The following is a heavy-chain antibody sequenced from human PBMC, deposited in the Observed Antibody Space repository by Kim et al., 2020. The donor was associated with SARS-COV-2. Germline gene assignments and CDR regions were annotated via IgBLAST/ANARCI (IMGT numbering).Heavy chain of an antibody. V-gene: IGHV4-34*01. Sequence: SETLSLTCAVYGGSFSGYYWSWIRQPPGKGLEWIGEINHSGSTNYNPSLKSRVTISVDTSKNQFSLKLSSVTAADTAVYYCVPIPRPDYYGSGDPDNWFDPWGQGTLVTVSS. CDR3: VPIPRPDYYGSGDPDNWFDP. CDR2: INHSGST. CDR1: GGSFSGYY. D-gene: IGHD3-10*01. J-gene: IGHJ5*02.